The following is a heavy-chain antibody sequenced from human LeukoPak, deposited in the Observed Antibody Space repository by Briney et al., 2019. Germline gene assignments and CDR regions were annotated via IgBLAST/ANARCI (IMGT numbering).Heavy chain of an antibody. Sequence: SETLSLTCTVSGGSISSYYWSWIRQPPGKGLEWIGYIYYSGSTNYNPSLKSRVTISVETSKNEFSLKLRSVTAADTAVYYCARVGYSGYDYRGAFDIWGQGTMVTVSS. D-gene: IGHD5-12*01. V-gene: IGHV4-59*01. CDR1: GGSISSYY. J-gene: IGHJ3*02. CDR2: IYYSGST. CDR3: ARVGYSGYDYRGAFDI.